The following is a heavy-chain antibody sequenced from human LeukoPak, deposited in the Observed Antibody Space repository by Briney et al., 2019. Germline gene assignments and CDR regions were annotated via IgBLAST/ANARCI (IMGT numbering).Heavy chain of an antibody. CDR2: INHSGST. D-gene: IGHD6-19*01. CDR1: GGSFSGYY. V-gene: IGHV4-34*01. J-gene: IGHJ3*02. Sequence: PSETLSLTCAVYGGSFSGYYWSWIRQPPGKGLEWIGEINHSGSTNYNPSLKSRVTISVDTSKNQFSLKLSSVTAADTAVYYCARDGNIESSGWHDAFDIWGQGTMVTVSS. CDR3: ARDGNIESSGWHDAFDI.